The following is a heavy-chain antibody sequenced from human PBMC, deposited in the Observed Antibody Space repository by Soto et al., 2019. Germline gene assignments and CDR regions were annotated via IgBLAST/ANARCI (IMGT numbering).Heavy chain of an antibody. J-gene: IGHJ4*02. D-gene: IGHD4-4*01. CDR1: GGSISSSTYY. CDR3: ARHDLTVTHVFDY. Sequence: SETLSLTCTVSGGSISSSTYYWAWIRQPPGKGLEWIGSIYYSGNTYYKPSLRSRVTVSVDTSKNEISLKLSSVTAADTAVYYCARHDLTVTHVFDYWGQGTLVTVSS. V-gene: IGHV4-39*01. CDR2: IYYSGNT.